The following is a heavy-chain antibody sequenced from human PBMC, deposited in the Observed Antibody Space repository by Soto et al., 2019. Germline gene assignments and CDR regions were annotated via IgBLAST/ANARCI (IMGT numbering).Heavy chain of an antibody. V-gene: IGHV3-7*05. CDR3: ARAAWLVWGYFDY. J-gene: IGHJ4*02. CDR2: IKQDGSEK. Sequence: GGSLRLSCAASGFTFSSYWMSWVRQAPGKGLEWVANIKQDGSEKYYVDSVKGRFTISRDNAKNSLYLQMNSLRAEDTAVYYCARAAWLVWGYFDYWGQGTLVTVSS. CDR1: GFTFSSYW. D-gene: IGHD6-19*01.